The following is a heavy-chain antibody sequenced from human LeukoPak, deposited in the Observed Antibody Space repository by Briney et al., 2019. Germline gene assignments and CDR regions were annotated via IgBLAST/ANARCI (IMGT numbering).Heavy chain of an antibody. CDR2: INPNSGGT. CDR3: ARDAAYCGGDCYFAGRDYYFDY. D-gene: IGHD2-21*02. CDR1: GYTFTGYY. J-gene: IGHJ4*02. V-gene: IGHV1-2*02. Sequence: GASVKVSCKASGYTFTGYYMHWVRQAPGQGLEWMGWINPNSGGTNYAQKFQGRVTMTRDTSISTAYMELSRLRSDDTAVYYCARDAAYCGGDCYFAGRDYYFDYWGQGTLVTVSS.